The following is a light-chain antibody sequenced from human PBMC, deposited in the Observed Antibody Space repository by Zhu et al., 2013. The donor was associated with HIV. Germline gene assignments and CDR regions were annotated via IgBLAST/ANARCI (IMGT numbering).Light chain of an antibody. Sequence: AIQMTQSPSSLSASVGDRVTITCRASHDITNDLDWYQQRPGRAPDLLIYTASTLASGVPSRFAGSRSGTDFFVTISSVQPDDFATYYCLQHNSLPWTFGQGT. CDR3: LQHNSLPWT. J-gene: IGKJ1*01. CDR2: TAS. CDR1: HDITND. V-gene: IGKV1-6*01.